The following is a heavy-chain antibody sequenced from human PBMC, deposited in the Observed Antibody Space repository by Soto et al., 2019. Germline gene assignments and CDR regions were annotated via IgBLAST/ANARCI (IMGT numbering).Heavy chain of an antibody. CDR1: GYTFTRYF. D-gene: IGHD3-3*01. J-gene: IGHJ4*02. CDR2: INPNGGNT. CDR3: ARDFGATADY. Sequence: QVQLVQSGAEVRKPGASVKVSCKASGYTFTRYFMHWVRQAPGQGLDWMGIINPNGGNTSYAQKFQGRVTMTRDTSTSTFYMELRSLRSEDTAVNYCARDFGATADYWGQGTLVSVSS. V-gene: IGHV1-46*01.